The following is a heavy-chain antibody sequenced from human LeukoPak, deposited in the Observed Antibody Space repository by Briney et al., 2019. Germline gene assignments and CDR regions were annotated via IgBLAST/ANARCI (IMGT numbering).Heavy chain of an antibody. J-gene: IGHJ4*02. CDR1: GITFSSYG. V-gene: IGHV3-23*01. CDR3: AKHREYNFGYFDY. D-gene: IGHD1-20*01. CDR2: ISGSGDKT. Sequence: PGGSLRLSCAVSGITFSSYGMTWVRQAPGKGLEWVSDISGSGDKTYYADSVKGRFTISRDYSKNMLYLQMNSLRAEDTATYYCAKHREYNFGYFDYWGQGTLVTVSS.